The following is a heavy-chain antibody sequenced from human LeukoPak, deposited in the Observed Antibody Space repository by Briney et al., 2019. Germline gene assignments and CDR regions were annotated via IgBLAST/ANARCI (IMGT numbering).Heavy chain of an antibody. D-gene: IGHD6-13*01. CDR1: GYTFGSYS. V-gene: IGHV1-18*01. CDR3: ARGRAAADDFDF. Sequence: AASVKVSCKASGYTFGSYSINWVRQAPGQGLAWLGWVNTYNGDTKYTQKFQGRVTLTRDSSTSTAYMELTSLRSDDTAIYYCARGRAAADDFDFWGQGTPVTVSS. CDR2: VNTYNGDT. J-gene: IGHJ4*02.